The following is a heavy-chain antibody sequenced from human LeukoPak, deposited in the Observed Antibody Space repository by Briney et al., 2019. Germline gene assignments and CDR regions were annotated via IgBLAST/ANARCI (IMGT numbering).Heavy chain of an antibody. V-gene: IGHV3-23*01. CDR1: GFTFSSYA. CDR2: ISDNGGRT. D-gene: IGHD2-2*01. Sequence: GGSLRLSCAASGFTFSSYAMSWVRQAPGKGLEWVSAISDNGGRTSYADSVKGRFTIFRDNSKNTLYLQINSLRAEDTAVYFCARGGHCSTTSCSNYDGMDVWGQGTTLTVSS. CDR3: ARGGHCSTTSCSNYDGMDV. J-gene: IGHJ6*02.